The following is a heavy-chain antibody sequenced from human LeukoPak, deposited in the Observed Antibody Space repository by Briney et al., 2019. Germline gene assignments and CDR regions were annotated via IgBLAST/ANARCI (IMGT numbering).Heavy chain of an antibody. V-gene: IGHV3-48*01. D-gene: IGHD3-22*01. J-gene: IGHJ4*02. Sequence: PGGSLRLSCAASGFTFSSYSMNWVRQAPGKGLEWVSYISSSSSTIYYADSVKGRFTISRDNAKNSLYPQMNSLRAEDTAVYYCTTQKVGYDSSGYYFGREPYYFDYWGQGTLVTVSS. CDR1: GFTFSSYS. CDR2: ISSSSSTI. CDR3: TTQKVGYDSSGYYFGREPYYFDY.